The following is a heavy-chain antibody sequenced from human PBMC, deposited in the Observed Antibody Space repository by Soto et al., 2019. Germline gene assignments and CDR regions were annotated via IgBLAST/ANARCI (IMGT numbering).Heavy chain of an antibody. CDR1: GFTFSSSG. D-gene: IGHD5-12*01. Sequence: QVRLVESGGGVVQPGRSLRLSCAASGFTFSSSGMHWVRQAPGKGLEWVAVISSDGNKRYYADSVKGRFTISRDNSKNTLYLQMNCLRAEDTAVYYCAKEGDGYNAYWGRGTLVTVSS. CDR2: ISSDGNKR. V-gene: IGHV3-30*18. CDR3: AKEGDGYNAY. J-gene: IGHJ4*02.